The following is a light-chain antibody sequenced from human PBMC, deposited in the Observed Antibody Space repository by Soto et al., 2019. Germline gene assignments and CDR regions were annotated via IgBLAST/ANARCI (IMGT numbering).Light chain of an antibody. CDR3: QQDGSSPIFT. CDR2: DAS. Sequence: EIVLTQSPGTLSLSPGERATLSCRASQSVSSSYLAWYQQKPGQAPRLLIYDASSRATGIPDRFSGSGSGTDFTLTISRLEPEDFAVYYCQQDGSSPIFTFGPGTKVDIK. CDR1: QSVSSSY. V-gene: IGKV3-20*01. J-gene: IGKJ3*01.